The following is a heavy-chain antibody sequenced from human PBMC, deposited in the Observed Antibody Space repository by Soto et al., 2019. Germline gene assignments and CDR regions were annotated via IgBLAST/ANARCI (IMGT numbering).Heavy chain of an antibody. CDR1: GGSFSGYC. Sequence: SETLSLTCAVYGGSFSGYCWSWIRQPPGKGLEWIGEINHSGSTNYNPSLKSRVTISVDTSKNQFSLKLSSVTAADTAVYYCARGGGGSSWYYYYYGMDVWGQGTTVTVSS. CDR2: INHSGST. CDR3: ARGGGGSSWYYYYYGMDV. D-gene: IGHD6-13*01. J-gene: IGHJ6*02. V-gene: IGHV4-34*01.